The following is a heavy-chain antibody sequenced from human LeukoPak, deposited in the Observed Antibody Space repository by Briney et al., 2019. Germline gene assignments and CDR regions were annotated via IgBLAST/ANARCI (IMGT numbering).Heavy chain of an antibody. CDR1: GFALTAYG. D-gene: IGHD6-13*01. J-gene: IGHJ4*01. CDR2: SSAYLSIK. Sequence: GGSLRLSCDASGFALTAYGMSWVREAPGKGLEWVSHSSAYLSIKKYADSVKGRFTISRDNFRNTLYLQMNSLRVEDTAIYYCARDHGTCWSPDYWGPGTRVTVSS. CDR3: ARDHGTCWSPDY. V-gene: IGHV3-23*01.